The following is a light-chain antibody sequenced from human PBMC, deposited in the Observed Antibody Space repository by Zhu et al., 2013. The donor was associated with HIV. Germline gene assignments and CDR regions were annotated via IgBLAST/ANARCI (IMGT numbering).Light chain of an antibody. Sequence: DIQMTQSPSSLSASVGDRVTITCRASQNINTYLNWYQQKPGSAPKLLIYEASTLQSGVPSTFSGSGSGTDFTLTISSLQRDDFATYFCQQTYSDQWTFGRGTKVEI. J-gene: IGKJ1*01. CDR2: EAS. CDR3: QQTYSDQWT. V-gene: IGKV1-39*01. CDR1: QNINTY.